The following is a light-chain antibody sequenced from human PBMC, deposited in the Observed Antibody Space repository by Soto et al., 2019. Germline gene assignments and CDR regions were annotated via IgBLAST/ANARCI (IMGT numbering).Light chain of an antibody. Sequence: QLVLTQSPSASAYLVSSVKLTCTMSSGHSSYDIAWHQQQPDKGPRFLMTVNSGGSHNKGDGIPDRFSGSSSGAERYLTISSLQSEDEADYYCQTWGTGYVVFGGGTKLTVL. J-gene: IGLJ2*01. CDR1: SGHSSYD. CDR2: VNSGGSH. CDR3: QTWGTGYVV. V-gene: IGLV4-69*01.